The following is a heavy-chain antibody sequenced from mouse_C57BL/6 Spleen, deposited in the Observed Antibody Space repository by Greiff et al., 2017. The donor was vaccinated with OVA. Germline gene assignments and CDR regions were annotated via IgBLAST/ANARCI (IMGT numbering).Heavy chain of an antibody. CDR2: IDPETGGT. CDR3: TRHGSDY. J-gene: IGHJ2*01. Sequence: QVHVKQSGAELVRPGASVTLSCKASGYTFTDYEMHWVKQTPVHGLEWIGAIDPETGGTAYNQKFKGKAILTADKSSSTAYMELRSLTSEDSAVYYCTRHGSDYWGQGTTLTVSS. V-gene: IGHV1-15*01. D-gene: IGHD1-1*01. CDR1: GYTFTDYE.